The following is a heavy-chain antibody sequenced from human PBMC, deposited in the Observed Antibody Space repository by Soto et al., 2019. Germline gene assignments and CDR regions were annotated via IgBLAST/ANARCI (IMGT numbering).Heavy chain of an antibody. D-gene: IGHD1-26*01. J-gene: IGHJ4*02. CDR1: GGSISSGGYY. Sequence: QVQLQESGPGLVKPSQTLSLTCTVSGGSISSGGYYWSWIRQHPGKGLEWIGYIYYSGSTYNNPSLKSRVSISVDTSKNQFSLKLSSVTAAYTAVYYGARMYSGSFPDYWGQGTLVIVSS. CDR3: ARMYSGSFPDY. CDR2: IYYSGST. V-gene: IGHV4-31*03.